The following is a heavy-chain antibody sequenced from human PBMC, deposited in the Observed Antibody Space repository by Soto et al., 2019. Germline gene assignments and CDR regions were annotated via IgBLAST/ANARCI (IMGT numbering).Heavy chain of an antibody. D-gene: IGHD3-16*01. Sequence: QVQLVQSGAEVKKPGASVKVSCKASGYTFTSYGISWVRQAPGQGLEWMGWINGYNGDTTYAQKFQGGVTMTTDTSTSTAYMDLRSLRSDDTAVYYCARMGDVPYYYYGMDVWGQGTTVTVSS. CDR3: ARMGDVPYYYYGMDV. V-gene: IGHV1-18*01. CDR1: GYTFTSYG. J-gene: IGHJ6*02. CDR2: INGYNGDT.